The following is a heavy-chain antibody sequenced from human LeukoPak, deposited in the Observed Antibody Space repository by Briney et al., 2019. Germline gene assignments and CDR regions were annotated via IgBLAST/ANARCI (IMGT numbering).Heavy chain of an antibody. V-gene: IGHV4-31*03. CDR2: IYYSGTT. D-gene: IGHD2-15*01. Sequence: SETLSLTCTVSGGSISSDGYYWPWIRQHPGKGLEWIGYIYYSGTTYYNPSLESRLTLSVDTSKNQFSLRLRSVTAADTAVYYCARYRDSGGRLAFDIWGQGTMATVSS. J-gene: IGHJ3*02. CDR3: ARYRDSGGRLAFDI. CDR1: GGSISSDGYY.